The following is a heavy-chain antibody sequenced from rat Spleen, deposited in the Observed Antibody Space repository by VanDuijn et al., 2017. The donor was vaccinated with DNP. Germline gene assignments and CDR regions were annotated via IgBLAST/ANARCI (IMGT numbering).Heavy chain of an antibody. CDR1: GFTFSDYY. D-gene: IGHD1-1*01. CDR3: GRPGNYSGGGFAY. Sequence: EVQLVESGGGLVQPGRSLKLSCAASGFTFSDYYMAWVRQAPTKGLECVAYISYDGGATYCGDSVKGRFTISRDNAKSTLYLQMNSLRTEDMATYYWGRPGNYSGGGFAYWGQGTLVTVSS. J-gene: IGHJ3*01. CDR2: ISYDGGAT. V-gene: IGHV5-22*01.